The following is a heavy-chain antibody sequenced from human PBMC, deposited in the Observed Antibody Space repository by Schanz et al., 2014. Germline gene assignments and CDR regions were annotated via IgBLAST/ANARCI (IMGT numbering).Heavy chain of an antibody. D-gene: IGHD2-2*01. J-gene: IGHJ5*02. CDR3: ATGGTVLVPAAPGNWFDP. V-gene: IGHV1-18*01. Sequence: QVQLVQSGAEVKKPGASVKVSCKASGYTFTDYGVIWVRQAPGQGLEWMGWISTSNGNTNYIQKLQGRVTMTTDTSTSTAYMELRSLRSDDTAVYYCATGGTVLVPAAPGNWFDPWGQGTLVTVSS. CDR2: ISTSNGNT. CDR1: GYTFTDYG.